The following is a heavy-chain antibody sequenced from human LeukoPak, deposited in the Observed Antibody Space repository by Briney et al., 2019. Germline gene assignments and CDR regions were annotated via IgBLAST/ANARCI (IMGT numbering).Heavy chain of an antibody. CDR1: GGSFSGYY. J-gene: IGHJ3*02. D-gene: IGHD2-8*01. CDR3: ARFNGAFDI. Sequence: PSETLSLTCAVYGGSFSGYYCSWIRQPPGKGLEWIGEINHSGSTNYNPSLKSRVTISVDTSKNQFSLKLSSVTAADTAVYYCARFNGAFDIWGQGTMVTVSS. V-gene: IGHV4-34*01. CDR2: INHSGST.